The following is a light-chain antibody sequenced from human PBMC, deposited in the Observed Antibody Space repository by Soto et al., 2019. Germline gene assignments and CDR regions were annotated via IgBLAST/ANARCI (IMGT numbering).Light chain of an antibody. V-gene: IGKV3-15*01. CDR1: QSVSSK. J-gene: IGKJ1*01. CDR2: GAS. Sequence: EIVMTQSPATLSVSPGERATLSFMASQSVSSKLAWYQQKPGQAPRLLIYGASTRATGIPARFSGSGSGTEFTLTISGLQSEDFAVYYCQQYNNWPPWTFGQGTKVDIK. CDR3: QQYNNWPPWT.